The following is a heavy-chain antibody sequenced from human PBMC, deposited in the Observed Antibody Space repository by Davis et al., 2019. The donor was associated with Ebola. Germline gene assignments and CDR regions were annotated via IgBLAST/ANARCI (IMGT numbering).Heavy chain of an antibody. Sequence: GESLKISCKASGYKFSDYWIGWVRQEPGKGLEWMGIIFPGDSDIRYSPSFQGQVTIPADKSISTVYLQWSSLKASDTAMYYCARGTDGYNPGGYFDSWGQGTLVTVSS. CDR1: GYKFSDYW. D-gene: IGHD5-24*01. V-gene: IGHV5-51*01. CDR3: ARGTDGYNPGGYFDS. J-gene: IGHJ4*02. CDR2: IFPGDSDI.